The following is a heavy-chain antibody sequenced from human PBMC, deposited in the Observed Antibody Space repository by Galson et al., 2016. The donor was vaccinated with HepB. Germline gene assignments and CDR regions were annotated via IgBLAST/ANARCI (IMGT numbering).Heavy chain of an antibody. CDR1: GFSFSTFA. CDR3: AKDHTGSTVGWSDGMDV. V-gene: IGHV3-23*01. CDR2: ITGTGGGT. Sequence: SLRLSCAASGFSFSTFAMSWVRQAPGKGLKWISGITGTGGGTYYADSVKGRFTISRDTSKNTLFLQLSSLRVEDTAVYYCAKDHTGSTVGWSDGMDVWGQGTRVTVSS. D-gene: IGHD1-7*01. J-gene: IGHJ6*02.